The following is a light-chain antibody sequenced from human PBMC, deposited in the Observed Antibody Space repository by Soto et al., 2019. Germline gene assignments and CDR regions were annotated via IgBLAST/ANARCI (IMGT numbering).Light chain of an antibody. CDR2: GNS. CDR1: SSNIGAGYD. CDR3: QSYDSSLSAYVV. Sequence: QAVVTQPPSVSGAPGQRVTISCTGCSSNIGAGYDVHWYQQLPGTAPKLLIYGNSNRPSGVPDRFSGSKSGTSASLAITGLQAEDEADYYCQSYDSSLSAYVVFGGGTKVTVL. J-gene: IGLJ2*01. V-gene: IGLV1-40*01.